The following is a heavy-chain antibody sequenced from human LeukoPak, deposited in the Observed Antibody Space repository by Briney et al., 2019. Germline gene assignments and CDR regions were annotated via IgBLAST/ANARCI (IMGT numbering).Heavy chain of an antibody. Sequence: SVKVSCKAPGGTFSSYAISWVRQAPGQGLEWMGGIIPIFGTANYAQKFQGRVTITADESTSTAYMELSSLRSEDTAVCYCARATYYDILTGYYPPYYYYGMDVWGKGTTVTVSS. CDR3: ARATYYDILTGYYPPYYYYGMDV. CDR2: IIPIFGTA. V-gene: IGHV1-69*13. D-gene: IGHD3-9*01. CDR1: GGTFSSYA. J-gene: IGHJ6*04.